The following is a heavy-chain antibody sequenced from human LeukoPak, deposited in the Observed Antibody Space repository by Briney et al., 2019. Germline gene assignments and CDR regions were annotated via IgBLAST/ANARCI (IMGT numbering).Heavy chain of an antibody. CDR2: IYYSGST. Sequence: PSETLSLTCTVSGGSISSGGYYWSWIRQHPGKGLEWIGYIYYSGSTYYNPSLKSRVTISVDTSKNQFSLKLSSVTAADTAVYYCARDVSSGWFLDAFDIWGQGTMVTVSS. V-gene: IGHV4-31*03. D-gene: IGHD6-19*01. CDR1: GGSISSGGYY. J-gene: IGHJ3*02. CDR3: ARDVSSGWFLDAFDI.